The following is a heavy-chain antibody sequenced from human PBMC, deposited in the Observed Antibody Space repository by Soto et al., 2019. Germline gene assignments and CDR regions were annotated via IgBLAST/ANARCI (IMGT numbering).Heavy chain of an antibody. CDR3: ERQPRYSSSIDY. CDR2: INHSGST. V-gene: IGHV4-34*01. D-gene: IGHD6-13*01. Sequence: SETLSLTCAVYGGSFSGYYWSWIRQPPGKGLEWIGEINHSGSTNYNPSLKSRVTISVDTSKNQFSLKLSSVTAADTAVYYCERQPRYSSSIDYWGQGTLVTVSS. CDR1: GGSFSGYY. J-gene: IGHJ4*02.